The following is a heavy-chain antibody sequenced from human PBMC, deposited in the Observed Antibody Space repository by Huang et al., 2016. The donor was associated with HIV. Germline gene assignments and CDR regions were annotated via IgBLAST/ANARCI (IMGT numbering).Heavy chain of an antibody. D-gene: IGHD5-18*01. CDR1: GFSFTNYW. Sequence: EVQLVQSGAEVKKPGESLKISCKGSGFSFTNYWVGWVRQMPGKGLGWMGIIYPGDSDTTYSPSSRGQVTISADKSINTAYLQWNSLKASDSAMYYCARPLLGYSNGYYFDYWGQGTLVTVSS. CDR3: ARPLLGYSNGYYFDY. CDR2: IYPGDSDT. V-gene: IGHV5-51*03. J-gene: IGHJ4*02.